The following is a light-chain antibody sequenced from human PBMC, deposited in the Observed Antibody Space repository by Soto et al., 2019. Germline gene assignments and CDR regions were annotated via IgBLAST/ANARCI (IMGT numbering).Light chain of an antibody. Sequence: QSVLTQPPSASGSPGQSVTISCTGTSSDVGGYNYVSWYQQHPGKAPKLMIYEVTKRPSGVPDHFSGSKSGNTASLTVSGLQAEDEAEYYCSSFAGSNNYVFGTGTKLTVL. CDR3: SSFAGSNNYV. CDR2: EVT. V-gene: IGLV2-8*01. J-gene: IGLJ1*01. CDR1: SSDVGGYNY.